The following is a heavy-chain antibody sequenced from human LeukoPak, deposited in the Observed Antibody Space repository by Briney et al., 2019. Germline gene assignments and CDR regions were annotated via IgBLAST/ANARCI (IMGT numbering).Heavy chain of an antibody. D-gene: IGHD2-15*01. J-gene: IGHJ6*03. V-gene: IGHV3-11*04. CDR3: ASLARVDYYYYYMYV. CDR1: GFTFSDYY. CDR2: ISSSGSTI. Sequence: GGSLRLSCAASGFTFSDYYMSWIRQAPGKRLEWVSYISSSGSTIYYADSVKGRFTISRDNAKNSLYLQMNSLRAEDTAVYYCASLARVDYYYYYMYVWGKGTTVTVSS.